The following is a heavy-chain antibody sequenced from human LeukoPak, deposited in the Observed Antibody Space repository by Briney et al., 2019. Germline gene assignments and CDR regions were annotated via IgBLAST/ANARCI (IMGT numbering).Heavy chain of an antibody. Sequence: PGGSLRLSCAASGFTFSNYAMSWVRQAPGKGLVWVSRINSDGSSTSYADSVKGRFTISRDNAKNTLYLQMNSLRAEDTAVYYCARGPRSFVYYDSSGSQSHWGQGTLVTVSS. J-gene: IGHJ4*02. V-gene: IGHV3-74*01. CDR3: ARGPRSFVYYDSSGSQSH. CDR1: GFTFSNYA. D-gene: IGHD3-22*01. CDR2: INSDGSST.